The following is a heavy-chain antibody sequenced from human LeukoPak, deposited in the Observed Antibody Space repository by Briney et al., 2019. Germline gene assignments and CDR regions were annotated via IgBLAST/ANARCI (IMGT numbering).Heavy chain of an antibody. Sequence: ASVTVSCKASGYTFTSYGISWVRQAPGQGLEWMGWISAYNGNTNYAQKLQGRVTMTTDTSTSTAYMELRSLRSDDTAVYYCARGDIVVVPAAIITDYWGQGTLVTVSS. CDR2: ISAYNGNT. D-gene: IGHD2-2*01. CDR1: GYTFTSYG. CDR3: ARGDIVVVPAAIITDY. J-gene: IGHJ4*02. V-gene: IGHV1-18*01.